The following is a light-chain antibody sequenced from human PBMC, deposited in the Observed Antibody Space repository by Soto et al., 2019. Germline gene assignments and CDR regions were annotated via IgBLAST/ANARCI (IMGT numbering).Light chain of an antibody. Sequence: DIQMTQSPSSLSASVGDRVTITCRAGQSTSIYVNWYQQKPGKAPKLLIYAASSLQSGVPSRFSGSESGTDLTLTISSLQPEDFANYYCQQSYSTPYTFGQGTKLEIK. V-gene: IGKV1-39*01. CDR1: QSTSIY. CDR2: AAS. J-gene: IGKJ2*01. CDR3: QQSYSTPYT.